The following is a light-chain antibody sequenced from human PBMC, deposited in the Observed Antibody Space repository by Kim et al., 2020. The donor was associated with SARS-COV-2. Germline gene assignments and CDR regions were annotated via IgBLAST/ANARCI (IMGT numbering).Light chain of an antibody. Sequence: VSPGQTARITCSGDALPEKQTYWYQQKSGQAPLLLIYKDSERPSGIPGRFTGSSSGTTVTLTISGVQAEDDADYYCQSADGSGTYVFGTGTKVTVL. V-gene: IGLV3-25*03. J-gene: IGLJ1*01. CDR1: ALPEKQ. CDR3: QSADGSGTYV. CDR2: KDS.